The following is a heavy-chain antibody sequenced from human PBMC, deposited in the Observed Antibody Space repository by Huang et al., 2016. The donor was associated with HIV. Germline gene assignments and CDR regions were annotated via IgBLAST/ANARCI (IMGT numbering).Heavy chain of an antibody. Sequence: QVQLEQWGAGLLKPSETLSLTCAVYGGSFSGYFWNWIRQSPGKGREWIGKINHAGVPISVDKSKNQFSLRLTSVTAADTAIYYCAREIMISFGGPFDSWGHGNLVTVSS. CDR2: INHA. V-gene: IGHV4-34*02. CDR1: GGSFSGYF. J-gene: IGHJ5*01. CDR3: AREIMISFGGPFDS. D-gene: IGHD3-16*01.